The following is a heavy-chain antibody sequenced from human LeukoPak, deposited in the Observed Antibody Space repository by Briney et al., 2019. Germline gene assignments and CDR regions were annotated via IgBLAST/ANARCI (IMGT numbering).Heavy chain of an antibody. CDR3: AREGGTRFILDS. V-gene: IGHV4-59*01. CDR1: GGSISSYY. Sequence: TSSETLSLTCTVSGGSISSYYWSWIRQPPGKGLEWIGYIYYSGSTNYNPSLKSRVTISVDTSKNQFFLKLSSVTAADTAVYYCAREGGTRFILDSWGQGTLVTVSS. D-gene: IGHD3-9*01. J-gene: IGHJ4*02. CDR2: IYYSGST.